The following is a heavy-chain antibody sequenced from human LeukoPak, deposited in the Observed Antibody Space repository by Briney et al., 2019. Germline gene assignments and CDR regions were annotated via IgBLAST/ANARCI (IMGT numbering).Heavy chain of an antibody. J-gene: IGHJ4*02. CDR1: GSTFRNYA. CDR3: AQARDLVVVVAGY. CDR2: ISGAGGGT. Sequence: GGSLRLSCAASGSTFRNYAMTWVRQAPGKGLEWVSAISGAGGGTYYADSVKGRFTISRDNSKDTLYLQMNSLRADDTAIYYCAQARDLVVVVAGYWGQGTLVAVSS. V-gene: IGHV3-23*01. D-gene: IGHD2-15*01.